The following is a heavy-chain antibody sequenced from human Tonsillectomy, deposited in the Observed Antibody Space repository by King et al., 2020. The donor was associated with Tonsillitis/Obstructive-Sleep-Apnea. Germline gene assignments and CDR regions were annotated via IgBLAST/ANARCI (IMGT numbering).Heavy chain of an antibody. Sequence: VQLVESGAEVKKPGSSVKVSCRASGGTFNTYGVAWVRQAPGQGLEWMGRIIPILGIPNYAQNFQGRVTISADTSTATAYMELSSLRSDDTAIYYCARENIDSVAHAYGGQGTLVTVSS. CDR1: GGTFNTYG. D-gene: IGHD5-12*01. CDR3: ARENIDSVAHAY. V-gene: IGHV1-69*09. J-gene: IGHJ4*02. CDR2: IIPILGIP.